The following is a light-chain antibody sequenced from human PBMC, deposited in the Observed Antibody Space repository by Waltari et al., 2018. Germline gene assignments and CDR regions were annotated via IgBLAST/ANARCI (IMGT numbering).Light chain of an antibody. V-gene: IGLV8-61*01. Sequence: QTVVTQEPAFSVSPGGTITLPCALTSGSFSTIYYPSWYQQTPGQAPRTLIYSTNIRSSGVPDRFSGSIIGNKAALTITGAQADDESDYYCVLYGGNGIWVFGGGTRLTVL. J-gene: IGLJ3*02. CDR2: STN. CDR3: VLYGGNGIWV. CDR1: SGSFSTIYY.